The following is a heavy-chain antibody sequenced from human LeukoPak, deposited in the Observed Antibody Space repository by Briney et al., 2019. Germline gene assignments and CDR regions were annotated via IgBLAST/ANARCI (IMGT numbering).Heavy chain of an antibody. CDR1: GYTLTELS. CDR3: ATLRYRYYYYGMDV. CDR2: FDPEDGET. Sequence: ASVKVSCKVSGYTLTELSMHWVRQAPGKGLEWMGGFDPEDGETIYAQKFQGRVTMTEDTSTDTAYMELSRLRSEDTAVYYCATLRYRYYYYGMDVWGQGTTVTVSS. J-gene: IGHJ6*02. D-gene: IGHD1-14*01. V-gene: IGHV1-24*01.